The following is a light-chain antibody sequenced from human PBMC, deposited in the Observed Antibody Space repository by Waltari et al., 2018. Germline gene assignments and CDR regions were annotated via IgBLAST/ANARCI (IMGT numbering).Light chain of an antibody. CDR2: RGD. CDR1: STNVANQG. V-gene: IGLV10-54*04. CDR3: SAWDNNLNVWV. J-gene: IGLJ3*02. Sequence: QAGLAQPPSVSTALRQTATLTCTGNSTNVANQGAAWLQHHQGHPPNTLFSRGDKRPSGISERFSTSRAGNTASLTITGLLPEDEADYYCSAWDNNLNVWVFGGETKLTVL.